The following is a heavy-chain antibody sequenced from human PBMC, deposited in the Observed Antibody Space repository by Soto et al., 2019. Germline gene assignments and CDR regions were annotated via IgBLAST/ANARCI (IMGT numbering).Heavy chain of an antibody. CDR3: ARGGNRYSNTASGVGGFDF. CDR1: GVSISSSY. Sequence: SETLSLTCTVSGVSISSSYWSWIRQSPGTGLEWIGYIYYTGTTNYNPALKRRVTISLDTAKNQFSLNVNSLTTADTAVYFCARGGNRYSNTASGVGGFDFWGQGTLVTVS. J-gene: IGHJ4*02. V-gene: IGHV4-59*01. CDR2: IYYTGTT. D-gene: IGHD5-12*01.